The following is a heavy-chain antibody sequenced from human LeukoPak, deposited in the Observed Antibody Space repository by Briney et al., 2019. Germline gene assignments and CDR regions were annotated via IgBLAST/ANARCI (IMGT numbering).Heavy chain of an antibody. CDR2: MNPNSGNT. CDR3: ARRDNTGFDS. V-gene: IGHV1-8*01. D-gene: IGHD2-15*01. J-gene: IGHJ4*02. CDR1: GYTFTSND. Sequence: GASVKVSCKASGYTFTSNDLNWERQASGQGLEWMGWMNPNSGNTGYAQKFQGRLTMTRNNSISTAYMELSSLRSEDTALYYCARRDNTGFDSWGQGTLVTVSS.